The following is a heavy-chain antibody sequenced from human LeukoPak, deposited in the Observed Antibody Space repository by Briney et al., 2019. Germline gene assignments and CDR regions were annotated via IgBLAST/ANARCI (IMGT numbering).Heavy chain of an antibody. CDR1: GYSISGSYY. CDR3: ASLPSNTVTHDY. J-gene: IGHJ4*02. Sequence: PSETLSLTCAVSGYSISGSYYWGWIRQPPGKGLEWIGTIYHSGSTHYNPSLKSRVTLSVDTSKNQFSLKLRSVTAADTAVYYCASLPSNTVTHDYWGQGTLVTVSS. CDR2: IYHSGST. V-gene: IGHV4-38-2*01. D-gene: IGHD4-11*01.